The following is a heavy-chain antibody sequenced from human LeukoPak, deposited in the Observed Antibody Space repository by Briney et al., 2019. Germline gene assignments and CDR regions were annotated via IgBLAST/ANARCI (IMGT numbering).Heavy chain of an antibody. CDR3: ARKRGTMVRGADSEYFQH. CDR1: GFTFSSYA. J-gene: IGHJ1*01. Sequence: GGSLRLSCAASGFTFSSYAMSWVRQAPGKGLEWVSAISGSGGSTYYADSVKGRFTISRDNSKNTLYLQMNSLRAEDTAVYYCARKRGTMVRGADSEYFQHWGQGTLVTVSS. V-gene: IGHV3-23*01. CDR2: ISGSGGST. D-gene: IGHD3-10*01.